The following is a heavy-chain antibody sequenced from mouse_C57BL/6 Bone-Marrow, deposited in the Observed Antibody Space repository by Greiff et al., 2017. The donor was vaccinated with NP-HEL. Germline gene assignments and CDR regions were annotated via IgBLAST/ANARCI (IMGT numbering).Heavy chain of an antibody. CDR3: ARTVGYYPYWYFDV. Sequence: VKLQESGAELVKPGASVKMSCKASGYTFTTYPIEWMKQNHGKSLEWIGNFHPYNDDTKYNEKFKGKATLTVEKSSSTVYLELSRLTSDDSAVYYCARTVGYYPYWYFDVWGTGTTVTVSS. CDR2: FHPYNDDT. D-gene: IGHD2-3*01. CDR1: GYTFTTYP. J-gene: IGHJ1*03. V-gene: IGHV1-47*01.